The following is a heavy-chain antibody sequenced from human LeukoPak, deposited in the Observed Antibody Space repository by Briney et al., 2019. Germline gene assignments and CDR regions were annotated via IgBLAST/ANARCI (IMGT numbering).Heavy chain of an antibody. V-gene: IGHV1-69*06. D-gene: IGHD1-26*01. Sequence: SVTVSCKASGYTFTAYYMHWVRQAPGQGLEWMGGVIPIFGTANYAQKFQGRVTITADKSTSTAYMELSSLRSEDTAVYYCARLRGIVGATYPFDYWGQGTLVTVSS. CDR3: ARLRGIVGATYPFDY. J-gene: IGHJ4*02. CDR1: GYTFTAYY. CDR2: VIPIFGTA.